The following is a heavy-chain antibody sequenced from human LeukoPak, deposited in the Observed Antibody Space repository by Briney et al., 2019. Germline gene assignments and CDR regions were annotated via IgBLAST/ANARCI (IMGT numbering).Heavy chain of an antibody. Sequence: SETLSLTCTVSGGSISSGDYYWSWIRQPPGKGLEWIGYISYSGSTYYNPSLKSRVTISVDTSKNQFSLRLSSVTAADTAVYYCARYSGPEVIVDIWGQGTMVTVSS. CDR3: ARYSGPEVIVDI. CDR1: GGSISSGDYY. V-gene: IGHV4-30-4*01. J-gene: IGHJ3*02. CDR2: ISYSGST. D-gene: IGHD3-10*01.